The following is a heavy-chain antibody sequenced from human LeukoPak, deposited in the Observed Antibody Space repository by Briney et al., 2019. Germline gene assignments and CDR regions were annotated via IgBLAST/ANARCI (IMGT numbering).Heavy chain of an antibody. D-gene: IGHD7-27*01. CDR2: IYYSGST. V-gene: IGHV4-59*01. CDR1: GRYFRCYD. CDR3: ARSTGDVFSL. Sequence: SETLSLTYTVCGRYFRCYDWSWLRQPPGKRLEWIGHIYYSGSTNYNPSLKSRVTISVDTSRNQFSLKLSSVTAADTAVYYCARSTGDVFSLWGQGTLVTVSS. J-gene: IGHJ4*02.